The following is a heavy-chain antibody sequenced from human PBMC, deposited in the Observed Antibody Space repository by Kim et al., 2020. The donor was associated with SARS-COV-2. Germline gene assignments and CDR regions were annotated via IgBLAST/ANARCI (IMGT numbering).Heavy chain of an antibody. J-gene: IGHJ4*02. CDR2: IYYSGST. V-gene: IGHV4-59*01. CDR3: SGGSESRGYYN. D-gene: IGHD3-22*01. Sequence: SETLSLTCTVSGGSISSYYWSWIRQPPGKGLEWIGYIYYSGSTNYNPSLKSRVTISVDTSKNQFSLKLSSVTAADTAVYYCSGGSESRGYYNWGQGTL. CDR1: GGSISSYY.